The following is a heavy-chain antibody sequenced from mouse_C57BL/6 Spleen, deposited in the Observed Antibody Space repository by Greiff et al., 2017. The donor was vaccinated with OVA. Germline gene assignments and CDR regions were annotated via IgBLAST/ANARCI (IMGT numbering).Heavy chain of an antibody. D-gene: IGHD2-4*01. CDR3: ARGADYDVRAMDY. CDR1: GYTFTSYW. CDR2: IDPSDSET. J-gene: IGHJ4*01. V-gene: IGHV1-52*01. Sequence: QVQLQQSGAELVRPGSSVKLSCKASGYTFTSYWMHWVKQRPIQGLEWIGNIDPSDSETHYNQKFKDKATLTVDKSSSTAYMQLSSLTSEDSAVYYCARGADYDVRAMDYWGQGTSVTVSS.